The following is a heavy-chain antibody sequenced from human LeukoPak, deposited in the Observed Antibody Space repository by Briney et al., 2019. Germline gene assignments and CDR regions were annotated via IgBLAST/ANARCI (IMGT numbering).Heavy chain of an antibody. CDR3: ARGSSGIVGEEDAFDI. V-gene: IGHV3-23*01. D-gene: IGHD1-26*01. J-gene: IGHJ3*02. CDR2: ITGSGGRT. Sequence: GGSLRLSCAASGFTFSSYGMSWVRQAPGSGLEWVSTITGSGGRTYYADSVKGRFTISRDNSKNTLYLHMNSLRAEDTAVYYCARGSSGIVGEEDAFDIWGQGTMVTVSS. CDR1: GFTFSSYG.